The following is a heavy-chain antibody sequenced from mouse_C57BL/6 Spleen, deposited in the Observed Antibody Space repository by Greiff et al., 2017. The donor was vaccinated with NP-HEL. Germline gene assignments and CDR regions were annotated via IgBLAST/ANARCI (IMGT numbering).Heavy chain of an antibody. CDR2: IDPEDGET. D-gene: IGHD2-10*01. J-gene: IGHJ4*01. Sequence: VQLKQSGAELVKPGASVKLSCTASGFNIKDYYMHWVKQRTEQGLEWIGRIDPEDGETKYAPKFQGKATLTADTSSNTAYLQLSSLTSEDTAVYYCARPYYSYAMDDWGQGTSVTVSS. CDR1: GFNIKDYY. V-gene: IGHV14-2*01. CDR3: ARPYYSYAMDD.